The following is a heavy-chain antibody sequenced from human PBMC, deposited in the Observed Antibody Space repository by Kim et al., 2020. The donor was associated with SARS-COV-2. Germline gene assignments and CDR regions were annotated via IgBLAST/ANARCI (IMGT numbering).Heavy chain of an antibody. Sequence: RYSPSFQGQVTISADKSISTAYLQWSSLKASDTAMYYCARGYGSGSSPDYWGQGTLVTVSS. J-gene: IGHJ4*02. CDR3: ARGYGSGSSPDY. D-gene: IGHD3-10*01. V-gene: IGHV5-51*01.